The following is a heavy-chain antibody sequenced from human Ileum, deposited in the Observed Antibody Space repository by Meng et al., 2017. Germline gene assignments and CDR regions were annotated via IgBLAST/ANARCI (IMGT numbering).Heavy chain of an antibody. J-gene: IGHJ4*02. D-gene: IGHD3-22*01. Sequence: GQRQGRGPRLWKPSGTRSLTCAVSGTWGSWVRQPPGKGLEWIGEIFQSGRTNYNPSLKSRVTISIDKSKSQISLQLSAVTAADTAVYSCATSNDRDVYYLGYWGQGTLVTVSS. CDR1: GTW. CDR3: ATSNDRDVYYLGY. CDR2: IFQSGRT. V-gene: IGHV4-4*02.